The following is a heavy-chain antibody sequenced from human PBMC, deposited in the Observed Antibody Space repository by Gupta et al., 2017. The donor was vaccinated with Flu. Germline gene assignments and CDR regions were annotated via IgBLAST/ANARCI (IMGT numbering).Heavy chain of an antibody. CDR2: ISGSGTYT. CDR1: GFTFKNYA. Sequence: EVQLLESGGGLVQPGGSLRLSCAASGFTFKNYAMNWVRQGPGKGLECLSRISGSGTYTYYADSVKGRFTISRDNSKNTLYLQTTSLRVEDTAVFYCVKDHPDNYNSSDYLRGMDVWGQGTTVTVSS. CDR3: VKDHPDNYNSSDYLRGMDV. V-gene: IGHV3-23*01. D-gene: IGHD3-22*01. J-gene: IGHJ6*02.